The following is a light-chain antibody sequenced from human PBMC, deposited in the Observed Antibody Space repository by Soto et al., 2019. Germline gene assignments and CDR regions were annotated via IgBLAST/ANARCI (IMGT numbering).Light chain of an antibody. J-gene: IGKJ1*01. CDR3: QQYNSYPWT. Sequence: IQMTQSPSTLSASVGDRVTITCRASQSISSWLAWYQQKPGKAPKLLIYDASGLESGVPSRFSDSGSGTEFTLTISSLQPDDFATYYCQQYNSYPWTFGQGTKVDIK. CDR1: QSISSW. CDR2: DAS. V-gene: IGKV1-5*01.